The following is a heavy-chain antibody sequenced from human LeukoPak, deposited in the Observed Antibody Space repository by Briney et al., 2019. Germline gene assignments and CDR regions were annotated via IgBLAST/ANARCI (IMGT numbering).Heavy chain of an antibody. D-gene: IGHD3-22*01. Sequence: KSSETLSLTCTVSGGSISSSSYSWGWIRQPPGKGLEWIGSIYYSGSTYYNPSLKSRVTISVDTSKNQFSLKLSSVTAADTAVYYCASYTDSSDFDYWGQGTLVTVSS. CDR3: ASYTDSSDFDY. CDR2: IYYSGST. CDR1: GGSISSSSYS. J-gene: IGHJ4*02. V-gene: IGHV4-39*01.